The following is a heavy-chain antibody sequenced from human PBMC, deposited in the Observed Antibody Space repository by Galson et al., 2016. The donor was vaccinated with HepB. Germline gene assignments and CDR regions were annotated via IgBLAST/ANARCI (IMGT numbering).Heavy chain of an antibody. Sequence: SLRLSCAVPGFTSRSYAMSWVRQAPGKGLEWVSSVNYNGYNTYYADSVKGRFTISRDNSKNTLFLQMDSLRAGDTAIYYCGKHGGFDYWGQGALVTVSS. D-gene: IGHD3-16*01. V-gene: IGHV3-23*01. CDR2: VNYNGYNT. CDR3: GKHGGFDY. J-gene: IGHJ4*02. CDR1: GFTSRSYA.